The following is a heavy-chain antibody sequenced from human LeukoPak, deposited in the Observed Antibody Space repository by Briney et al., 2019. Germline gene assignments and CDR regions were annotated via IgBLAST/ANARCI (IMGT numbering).Heavy chain of an antibody. D-gene: IGHD6-6*01. Sequence: GGSLRLSCAASGFTFSRYSMNWVRQAPGKGLEWVGRTRNKANSYTTEYAASVKGRFTISRDDSKNSLYLQMNSLKTEDTAVYYCAREGWSSSSYYFDYWGQGTLVTVSS. CDR2: TRNKANSYTT. CDR1: GFTFSRYS. CDR3: AREGWSSSSYYFDY. J-gene: IGHJ4*02. V-gene: IGHV3-72*01.